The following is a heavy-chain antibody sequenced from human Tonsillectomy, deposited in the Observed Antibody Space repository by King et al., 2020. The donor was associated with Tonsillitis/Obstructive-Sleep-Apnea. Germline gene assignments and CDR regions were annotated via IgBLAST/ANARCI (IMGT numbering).Heavy chain of an antibody. D-gene: IGHD6-19*01. V-gene: IGHV3-30*04. Sequence: VQLVESGGGVVQPGRSLRLSCAASRFTFSSSAMHWVRQAPGKGLEWVAVISSDGNNEYYADSVKGRFTISRDNSKNTLYLQMNSLRVEDTALYYCARAGSSVWYRLYYYDAMTVWGQGTTVTVSS. CDR2: ISSDGNNE. CDR1: RFTFSSSA. CDR3: ARAGSSVWYRLYYYDAMTV. J-gene: IGHJ6*02.